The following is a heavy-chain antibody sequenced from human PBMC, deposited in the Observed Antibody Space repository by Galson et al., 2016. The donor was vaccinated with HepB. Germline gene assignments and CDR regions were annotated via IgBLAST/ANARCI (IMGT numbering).Heavy chain of an antibody. CDR2: IYTNGGP. D-gene: IGHD2-21*02. CDR3: AGTTISAHPYFDY. Sequence: TLSLTCTVSGVSISSVSYYWGWIRQPAGKGLEWIGRIYTNGGPNYNPSLKSRVTIPIDSSENQFFLNLTSVTAADTAVYYCAGTTISAHPYFDYWGQGTLVSVSS. CDR1: GVSISSVSYY. V-gene: IGHV4-61*02. J-gene: IGHJ4*02.